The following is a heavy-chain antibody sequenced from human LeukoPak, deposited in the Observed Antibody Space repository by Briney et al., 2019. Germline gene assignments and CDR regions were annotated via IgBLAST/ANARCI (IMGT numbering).Heavy chain of an antibody. CDR3: ARDRPQYSSSWYDAFDI. CDR2: IYTSGST. Sequence: PSQTLSLTCTVSGGSISCGSYYWSWIRQPAGKGLEWIGRIYTSGSTNYNPSLKSRVAISVDTSKNQFSLKLSSVTAADTAVYYCARDRPQYSSSWYDAFDIWGQGTMVTVSS. V-gene: IGHV4-61*02. J-gene: IGHJ3*02. CDR1: GGSISCGSYY. D-gene: IGHD6-13*01.